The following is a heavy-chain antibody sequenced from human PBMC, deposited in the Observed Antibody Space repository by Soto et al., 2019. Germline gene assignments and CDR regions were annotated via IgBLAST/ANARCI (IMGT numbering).Heavy chain of an antibody. D-gene: IGHD2-15*01. CDR2: IYWDDDK. CDR3: AHKGGRGAGMDV. Sequence: QITLKESGPTLVKPTQTLTLTCTFSGFSLSTSGAGVGWIRQPPGKALEWLALIYWDDDKRYSPFLKSRLTTTKDTSKNEVVLTMTNMDPVDTATYYCAHKGGRGAGMDVWGQGTTVTVSS. V-gene: IGHV2-5*02. J-gene: IGHJ6*02. CDR1: GFSLSTSGAG.